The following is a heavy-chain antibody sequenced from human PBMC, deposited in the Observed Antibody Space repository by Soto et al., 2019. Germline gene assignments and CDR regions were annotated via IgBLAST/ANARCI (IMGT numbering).Heavy chain of an antibody. J-gene: IGHJ6*02. CDR2: ISGSGGST. V-gene: IGHV3-23*01. CDR3: ANGPHSIDFWSGLTPPYTYYYYGMDV. Sequence: HPWGSLRLSCAASGFTFSSYAMSWVRQAPGKGLEWVSAISGSGGSTYYADSVKGRFTISRDNSKNTLYLQMNSLRAEDTAVYYCANGPHSIDFWSGLTPPYTYYYYGMDVWGQGTTVTVSS. D-gene: IGHD3-3*01. CDR1: GFTFSSYA.